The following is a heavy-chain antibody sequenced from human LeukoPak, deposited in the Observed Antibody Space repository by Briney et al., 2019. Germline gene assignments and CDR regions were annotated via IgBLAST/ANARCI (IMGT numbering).Heavy chain of an antibody. J-gene: IGHJ4*02. CDR1: GFTFSSYE. V-gene: IGHV3-23*01. D-gene: IGHD4-23*01. CDR3: AKVGGPTTVVTPYFDY. Sequence: GGSLRLSCAASGFTFSSYEMNWVRQAPGKGLEWVSTISGSGGSTYYADSVKGRFTISRDNSKNTLYLQMNSLRAEDTAVYYCAKVGGPTTVVTPYFDYWGQGTLVTVSS. CDR2: ISGSGGST.